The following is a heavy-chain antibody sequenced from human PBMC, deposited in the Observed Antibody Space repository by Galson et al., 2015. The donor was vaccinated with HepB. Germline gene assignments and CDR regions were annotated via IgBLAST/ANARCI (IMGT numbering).Heavy chain of an antibody. CDR3: VKDFGGSTVTAEGAFDI. D-gene: IGHD4-17*01. Sequence: SLRLSCAASGFTFSSYAMHWVRQAPGKGLEYVSAISSNGGSTYYADSVKGRFTISRDNSKNTLYLQMSSLRAEDTAVYYCVKDFGGSTVTAEGAFDIWGQGTMVTVSS. V-gene: IGHV3-64D*06. CDR1: GFTFSSYA. CDR2: ISSNGGST. J-gene: IGHJ3*02.